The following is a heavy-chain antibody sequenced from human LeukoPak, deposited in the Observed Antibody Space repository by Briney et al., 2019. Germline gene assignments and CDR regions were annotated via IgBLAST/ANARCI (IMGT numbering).Heavy chain of an antibody. V-gene: IGHV4-39*01. D-gene: IGHD3-9*01. CDR3: ARQYYDILTGHHDAFDI. CDR1: DGSISSSSYY. CDR2: IYYSGST. J-gene: IGHJ3*02. Sequence: SETLSLTCTVSDGSISSSSYYWGWIRQPPGKGLEWIGSIYYSGSTYYNPSLKSRVTISVDTSKNQFSLKLSSVTAADTAVYYCARQYYDILTGHHDAFDIWGQGTMVTVSS.